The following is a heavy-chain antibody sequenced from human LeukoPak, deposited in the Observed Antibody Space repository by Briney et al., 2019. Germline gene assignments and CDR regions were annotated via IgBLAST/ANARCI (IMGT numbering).Heavy chain of an antibody. Sequence: ASVKVSCKASGYTFTSYGISGVRQAPGQGLEWMGWISAYNGNTNYAQKLQGRVTMTTDTSTSTAYMELRSLRSDDTAVYYCARDGSVVAAFFDAFDIWGQGTMVTVSS. CDR2: ISAYNGNT. V-gene: IGHV1-18*01. CDR3: ARDGSVVAAFFDAFDI. J-gene: IGHJ3*02. D-gene: IGHD2-15*01. CDR1: GYTFTSYG.